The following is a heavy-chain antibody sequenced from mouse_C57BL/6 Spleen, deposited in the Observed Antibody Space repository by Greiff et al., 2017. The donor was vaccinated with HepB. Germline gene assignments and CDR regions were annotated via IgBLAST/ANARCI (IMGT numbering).Heavy chain of an antibody. CDR1: GYTFTDYE. J-gene: IGHJ2*01. CDR2: IDPETGGT. V-gene: IGHV1-15*01. Sequence: QVHVKQSGAELVRPGASVTLSCKASGYTFTDYEMHWVKQTPVHGLEWIGAIDPETGGTAYNQKFKGKAILTADKSSSTAYMELHSLTSEDSAVYYCTKSRPYYGSSYFDYWGQGTTLTVSS. CDR3: TKSRPYYGSSYFDY. D-gene: IGHD1-1*01.